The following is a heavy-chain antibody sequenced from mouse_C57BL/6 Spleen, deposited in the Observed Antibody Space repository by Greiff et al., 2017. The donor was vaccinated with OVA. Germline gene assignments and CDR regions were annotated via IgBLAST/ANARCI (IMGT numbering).Heavy chain of an antibody. CDR3: TVGDYDQTGTGDY. Sequence: VQLQESGAELVRPGASVTLSCKASGYTFTDYEMHWVKQTPVHGLEWIGAIDPETGGTAYNQKFKGKAILTADKSSSTAYMELRSLTSEDSAVYSGTVGDYDQTGTGDYWGQGTTLTVSS. CDR2: IDPETGGT. V-gene: IGHV1-15*01. J-gene: IGHJ2*01. D-gene: IGHD2-4*01. CDR1: GYTFTDYE.